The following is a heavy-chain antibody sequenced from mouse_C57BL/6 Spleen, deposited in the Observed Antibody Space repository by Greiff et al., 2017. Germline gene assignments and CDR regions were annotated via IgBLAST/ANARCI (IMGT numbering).Heavy chain of an antibody. D-gene: IGHD2-10*01. CDR1: GFNIKDDY. Sequence: VQLQQSGAELVRPGASVKLSCTASGFNIKDDYMHWVKQRPEQGLEWIGRIDPENGDTEYAAKFQGKATITADTSSNTAYLQLSSLTSEDTADYYCTTPTLTWFAYWGQGTLVTVSA. CDR3: TTPTLTWFAY. V-gene: IGHV14-4*01. J-gene: IGHJ3*01. CDR2: IDPENGDT.